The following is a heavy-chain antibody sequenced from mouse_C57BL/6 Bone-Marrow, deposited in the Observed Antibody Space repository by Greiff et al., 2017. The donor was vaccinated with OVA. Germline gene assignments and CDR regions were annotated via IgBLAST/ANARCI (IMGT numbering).Heavy chain of an antibody. J-gene: IGHJ1*03. Sequence: QVQLKQPGAELVMPGASVKLSCKASGYTFTSYWMHWVKQRPGQGLEWIGEIDPSDSYTNYNQKFKGKSTLTVDKSSSTAYMQLSSLTSEDSAVYYCARNGNGSSYWYFDVWGTGTTVTVSS. CDR1: GYTFTSYW. D-gene: IGHD1-1*01. CDR3: ARNGNGSSYWYFDV. V-gene: IGHV1-69*01. CDR2: IDPSDSYT.